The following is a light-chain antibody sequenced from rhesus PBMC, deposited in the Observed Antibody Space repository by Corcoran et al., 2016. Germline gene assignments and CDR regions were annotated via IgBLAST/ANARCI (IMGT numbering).Light chain of an antibody. CDR1: QSLLHSNGNTY. J-gene: IGKJ2*01. Sequence: DIVMTQTPLWLPVTPGEPASISCRPSQSLLHSNGNTYLDWYPQKPGQFTRLLVYKVTHRDAGGPDRFSGSGSGTDFTLKISRLETEDVGVYYCMQSTKDPYSFGQGTKVEIK. CDR3: MQSTKDPYS. CDR2: KVT. V-gene: IGKV2S2*01.